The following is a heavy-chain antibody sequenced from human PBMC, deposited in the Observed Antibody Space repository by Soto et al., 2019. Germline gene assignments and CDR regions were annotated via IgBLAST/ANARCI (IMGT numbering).Heavy chain of an antibody. D-gene: IGHD2-15*01. CDR3: ARDHVVVVAATYYGMDV. CDR1: GFTFSSYG. V-gene: IGHV3-33*01. CDR2: IWHDGSNK. J-gene: IGHJ6*02. Sequence: GGSLRLSCAASGFTFSSYGMHWVRQAPGKGLEWVAVIWHDGSNKYYADSVKGRFTISRDNSKNTLYLQMNSLRAEDTALYYCARDHVVVVAATYYGMDVWGQGTTVTVSS.